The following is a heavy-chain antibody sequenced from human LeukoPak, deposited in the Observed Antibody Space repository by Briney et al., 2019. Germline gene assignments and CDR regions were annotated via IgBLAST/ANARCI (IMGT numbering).Heavy chain of an antibody. V-gene: IGHV3-48*01. CDR2: ISSSSSTI. Sequence: PGGSLRLSCAASGFTFSSYSMNWVRQAPGKGREWVSYISSSSSTIYYADSVKGRFTISRDNAKNSLYLQMNSLRAEDTAVYYCARDTGGGELMSYYYYYMDVWGKGTTVTASS. CDR3: ARDTGGGELMSYYYYYMDV. J-gene: IGHJ6*03. CDR1: GFTFSSYS. D-gene: IGHD1-26*01.